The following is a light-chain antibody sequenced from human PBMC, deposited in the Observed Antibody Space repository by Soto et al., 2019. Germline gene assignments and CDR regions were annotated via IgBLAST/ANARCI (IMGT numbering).Light chain of an antibody. CDR2: EGS. CDR1: SSDVGSYNL. Sequence: QSALTQPASVSGSPGQSITISCTGTSSDVGSYNLVSWYQQHPGKAPKLMIYEGSKRPSGVSNRFSGSKSGNTASLTISGLQAEDEADYYCGSYAGRSTFDGVFGGGTKLTVL. CDR3: GSYAGRSTFDGV. V-gene: IGLV2-23*03. J-gene: IGLJ2*01.